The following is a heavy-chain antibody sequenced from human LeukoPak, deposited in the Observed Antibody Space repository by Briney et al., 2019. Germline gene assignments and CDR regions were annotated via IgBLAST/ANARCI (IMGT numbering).Heavy chain of an antibody. CDR2: IKSKTDGGTT. CDR3: ARNSRGSLDY. J-gene: IGHJ4*02. V-gene: IGHV3-15*01. D-gene: IGHD3-10*01. CDR1: GFTFSNAW. Sequence: PGGSLRLSCAASGFTFSNAWMSWVRQAPGKGLEWVGRIKSKTDGGTTDYAAPVKGRFTISGEDSKNTLYLQMNSLRAEDTAVYYCARNSRGSLDYWGQGTLVTVSS.